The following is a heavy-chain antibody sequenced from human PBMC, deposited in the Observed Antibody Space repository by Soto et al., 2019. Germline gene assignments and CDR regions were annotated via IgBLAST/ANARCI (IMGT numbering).Heavy chain of an antibody. Sequence: QEQLVESGGGVVRPGKSLRLSCEASGFNFTYNAMHWVRQAPGKGLEWVAVISFNGRKKFYARSVKGRFTISRDNSKNTLYLQINNLIPGYTAVYYCARDWLGRDDLLTPAWNFSLWSQGILVTVS. CDR3: ARDWLGRDDLLTPAWNFSL. CDR1: GFNFTYNA. J-gene: IGHJ2*01. D-gene: IGHD3-9*01. V-gene: IGHV3-30*04. CDR2: ISFNGRKK.